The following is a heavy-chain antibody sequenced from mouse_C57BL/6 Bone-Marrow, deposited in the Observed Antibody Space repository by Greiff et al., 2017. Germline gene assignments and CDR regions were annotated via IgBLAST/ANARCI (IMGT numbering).Heavy chain of an antibody. CDR3: ARRTGNFDY. CDR1: GYSFTGYY. Sequence: VQLQQSGPELVKPGASVKISCKASGYSFTGYYMNWVKQSPEKSLEWIGEINPSTGGTTYNQKFKAKATLTVDKSSSTAYMQPKSLTSEDSAVYYCARRTGNFDYWGQGTTLTVSS. D-gene: IGHD4-1*01. J-gene: IGHJ2*01. CDR2: INPSTGGT. V-gene: IGHV1-42*01.